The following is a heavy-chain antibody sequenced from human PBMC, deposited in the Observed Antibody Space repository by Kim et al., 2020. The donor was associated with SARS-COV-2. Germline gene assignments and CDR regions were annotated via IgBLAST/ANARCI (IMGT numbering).Heavy chain of an antibody. Sequence: ASVKVSCKASGFTLTDYHMHWVRQAPGQGLEWIGWINPDSGGTNDAPKFQGRVTMTRDTSINTAYMELTRLTSDDTAVYYCAREVQHSNSFDYWGQGTLVTISS. J-gene: IGHJ4*02. CDR2: INPDSGGT. CDR1: GFTLTDYH. CDR3: AREVQHSNSFDY. V-gene: IGHV1-2*02. D-gene: IGHD2-21*01.